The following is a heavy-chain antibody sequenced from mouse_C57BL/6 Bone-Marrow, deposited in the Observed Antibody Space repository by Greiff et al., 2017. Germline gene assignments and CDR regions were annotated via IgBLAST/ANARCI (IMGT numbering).Heavy chain of an antibody. V-gene: IGHV1-7*01. D-gene: IGHD2-2*01. CDR2: INPSSGYT. CDR3: ARGGYDGCAY. CDR1: GYTFTSYW. J-gene: IGHJ3*01. Sequence: VQLQQSGAELAKPGASVKLSCKASGYTFTSYWMHWVKQRPGQGLEWIGYINPSSGYTKYNQKFKDKATLTAEKSSSTAYMQLSSLTYEDSAVSNCARGGYDGCAYRGQRTLVTVSA.